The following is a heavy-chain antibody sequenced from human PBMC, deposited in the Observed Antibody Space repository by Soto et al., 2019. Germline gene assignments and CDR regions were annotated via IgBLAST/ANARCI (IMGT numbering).Heavy chain of an antibody. D-gene: IGHD3-16*02. V-gene: IGHV3-30*18. CDR2: ISYDGSNK. Sequence: GGSLRLSCAASGFTFTSFGIHWVRQAPGKGLEWVAVISYDGSNKYYADSVKGRFTISRDNSKNTLYLQMNSLRVEDTAVYYCAKDRVGYIDYWGQGTLVTVSS. CDR1: GFTFTSFG. J-gene: IGHJ4*02. CDR3: AKDRVGYIDY.